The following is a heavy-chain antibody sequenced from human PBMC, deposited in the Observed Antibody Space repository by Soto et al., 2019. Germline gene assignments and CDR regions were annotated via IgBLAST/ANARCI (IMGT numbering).Heavy chain of an antibody. J-gene: IGHJ4*02. CDR2: ISGSGNYT. V-gene: IGHV3-21*01. CDR1: GFTLSSYS. CDR3: GMDEINTFFYYDFDA. Sequence: PEGSLRLSCAPSGFTLSSYSMNWVRQAPGKGLEWVSSISGSGNYTHYADFLRGRFTISKDNAKTSLYLQMNSLRAEDTAVYCCGMDEINTFFYYDFDACRQ. D-gene: IGHD3-22*01.